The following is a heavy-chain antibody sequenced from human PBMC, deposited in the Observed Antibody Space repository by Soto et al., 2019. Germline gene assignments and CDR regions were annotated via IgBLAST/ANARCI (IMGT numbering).Heavy chain of an antibody. CDR2: ISSSSSYI. D-gene: IGHD3-10*01. J-gene: IGHJ5*02. Sequence: SGGSLRLSCAASGFTFSSYSMNWVRQAPGKGLEWVSSISSSSSYIYYADSVKGRFTISRDNAKNSLYLQMNSLRAEDTAVYYCARDTLGMVRGGNPPWGQGTLVTVSS. CDR3: ARDTLGMVRGGNPP. V-gene: IGHV3-21*01. CDR1: GFTFSSYS.